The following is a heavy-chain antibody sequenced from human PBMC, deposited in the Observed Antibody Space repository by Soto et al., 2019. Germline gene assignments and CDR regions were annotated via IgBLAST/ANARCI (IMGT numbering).Heavy chain of an antibody. V-gene: IGHV4-59*01. CDR1: GGSISSYY. D-gene: IGHD3-22*01. Sequence: SETLSLTCTVSGGSISSYYWSWIRQPPGKGLEWIGYIYYSGSTNYNPSLKSRVTISRDNSKNTLYLQMNSLRAEDTAVYYCASGYYDSSGYFGSDWGQGTLVTVSS. CDR2: IYYSGST. J-gene: IGHJ4*02. CDR3: ASGYYDSSGYFGSD.